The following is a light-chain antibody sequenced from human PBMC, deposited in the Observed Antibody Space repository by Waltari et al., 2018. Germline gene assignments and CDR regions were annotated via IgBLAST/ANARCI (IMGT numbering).Light chain of an antibody. J-gene: IGLJ1*01. CDR1: KLDVKY. CDR2: QDT. Sequence: SYELTQPPSVSVSPGQTATIPCSAPKLDVKYVCWYQQKPGQPPVLVMYQDTKRPSGIPDRFSGSNSGNTATLIISEAQALDEADYYCQTWDDTTVFGGGTRVTVL. CDR3: QTWDDTTV. V-gene: IGLV3-1*01.